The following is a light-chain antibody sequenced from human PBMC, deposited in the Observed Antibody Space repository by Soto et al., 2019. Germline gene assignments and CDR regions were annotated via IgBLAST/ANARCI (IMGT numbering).Light chain of an antibody. CDR1: QSVSGR. CDR2: DAS. CDR3: QQYETFSGT. V-gene: IGKV1-5*01. Sequence: DIPMTQSPSTLSASVGDTVTVTCRASQSVSGRLAWYQQKPGEAPKLLIYDASALPRGVPSRFSGSGSGTKFALTNASLQPDDFATYYCQQYETFSGTFGPGTKVAI. J-gene: IGKJ1*01.